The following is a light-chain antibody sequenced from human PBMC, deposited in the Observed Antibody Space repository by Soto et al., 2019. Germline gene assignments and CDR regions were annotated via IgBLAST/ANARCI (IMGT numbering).Light chain of an antibody. CDR2: RNS. CDR3: QSYDSSLSGTV. J-gene: IGLJ3*02. V-gene: IGLV1-40*01. CDR1: SSNIGAGYD. Sequence: QSVLTQPPSVSGAPGQRVTTSCTGSSSNIGAGYDVHWYQQLPGTAPKLLIYRNSNRPSGVPDRFSGSKSGTSASLAITGLQADHEADYYCQSYDSSLSGTVFGGGTKLTVL.